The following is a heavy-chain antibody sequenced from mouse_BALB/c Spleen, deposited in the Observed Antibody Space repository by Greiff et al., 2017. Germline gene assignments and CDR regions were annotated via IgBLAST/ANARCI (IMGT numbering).Heavy chain of an antibody. J-gene: IGHJ4*01. CDR3: ERRYRYDGGHYYAMDY. V-gene: IGHV3-8*02. D-gene: IGHD2-14*01. Sequence: DVQLQESGPSLVKPSQTLSLTCSVTGDSITSGYWNWIRKFPGNKLEYMGYISYSGSTYYNPSLKSRISITRDTSKNQYYLQLNSVTTEDTATYYCERRYRYDGGHYYAMDYWGQGTSVTVSS. CDR1: GDSITSGY. CDR2: ISYSGST.